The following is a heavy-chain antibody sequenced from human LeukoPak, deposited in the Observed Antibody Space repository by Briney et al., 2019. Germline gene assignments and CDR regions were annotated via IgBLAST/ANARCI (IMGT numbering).Heavy chain of an antibody. CDR2: ISSSGSYI. D-gene: IGHD4-17*01. CDR3: ARDYYGDYVFDY. CDR1: GFTFSSYS. V-gene: IGHV3-21*01. Sequence: GGSLRLSCAAYGFTFSSYSMNWVRQAPGKGLEWVSSISSSGSYIYYADSVKGRFTISRDNAKISLDLQMNSLRADDTAVYYCARDYYGDYVFDYWGQGALVTVSS. J-gene: IGHJ4*02.